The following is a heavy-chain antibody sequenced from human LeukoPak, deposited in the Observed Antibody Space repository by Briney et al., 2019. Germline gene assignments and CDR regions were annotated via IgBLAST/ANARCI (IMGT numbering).Heavy chain of an antibody. V-gene: IGHV4-59*01. Sequence: SETLSLTCTVSGGSLRSYYWSWIRQSPGKGLEWIGYIYYSGSTDYNASLKSRVTISVDTSMHQFSLRLTSVTAADTAVYYCARDCGYSYGFFDYWGQGTLVTVSS. CDR2: IYYSGST. J-gene: IGHJ4*02. CDR1: GGSLRSYY. D-gene: IGHD5-18*01. CDR3: ARDCGYSYGFFDY.